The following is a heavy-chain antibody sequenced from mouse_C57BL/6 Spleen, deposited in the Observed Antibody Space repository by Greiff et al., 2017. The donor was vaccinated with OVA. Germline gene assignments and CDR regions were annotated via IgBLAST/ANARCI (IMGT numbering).Heavy chain of an antibody. CDR3: AIDGYYEGAMDY. D-gene: IGHD2-3*01. CDR1: GYTFTSYW. J-gene: IGHJ4*01. V-gene: IGHV1-61*01. Sequence: QVQLQQPGAELVRPGSSVKLSCKASGYTFTSYWMDWVKQRPGQGLEWIGNIYPSDSETHYNQKFKDKATLTVDKSSSTAYMQLSSLTSEDSAVYYCAIDGYYEGAMDYWGQGTSVTVSS. CDR2: IYPSDSET.